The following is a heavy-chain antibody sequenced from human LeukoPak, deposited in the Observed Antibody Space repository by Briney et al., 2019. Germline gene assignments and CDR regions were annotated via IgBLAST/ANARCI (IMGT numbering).Heavy chain of an antibody. J-gene: IGHJ4*02. CDR1: GYTLTELS. D-gene: IGHD3-22*01. CDR3: ATIPTYYNDSSGYPFDY. CDR2: FDPEDGET. Sequence: ASVKVSCKVSGYTLTELSMHWVRRAPGKGLEWMGGFDPEDGETIYAQKFQGRVTMTEDTSTDTAYMELSSLRSEDTAVYYCATIPTYYNDSSGYPFDYWGQGTLVTVSS. V-gene: IGHV1-24*01.